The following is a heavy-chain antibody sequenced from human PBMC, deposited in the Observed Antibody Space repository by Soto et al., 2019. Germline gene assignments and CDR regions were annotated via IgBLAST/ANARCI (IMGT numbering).Heavy chain of an antibody. Sequence: QVQLVESGGGLVKPGGSLRLSCAASGFTFSDYYMSWIRQAPGKGLEWVSYISSSSDIIYYADSVKGRFTISRDNAQKSLYLQMNSLRAEDTAVYYCARDLGYYDSSGYFDYWGQGTPVTVSS. V-gene: IGHV3-11*01. J-gene: IGHJ4*02. CDR2: ISSSSDII. D-gene: IGHD3-22*01. CDR1: GFTFSDYY. CDR3: ARDLGYYDSSGYFDY.